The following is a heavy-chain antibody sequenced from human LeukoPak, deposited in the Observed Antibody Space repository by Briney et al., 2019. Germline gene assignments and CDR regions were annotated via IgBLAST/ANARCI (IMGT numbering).Heavy chain of an antibody. J-gene: IGHJ3*02. V-gene: IGHV4-59*08. D-gene: IGHD1-26*01. CDR2: IYYSGTT. CDR3: ARHGIVGAKIAFDI. CDR1: GGSISGYY. Sequence: SETPSLTCTVSGGSISGYYWSWIRQPPGKGLEWIASIYYSGTTNYNPSLKSRVTVSVDTSKNQFSLRLTAADTAVYYCARHGIVGAKIAFDIWGQGTMVTVSS.